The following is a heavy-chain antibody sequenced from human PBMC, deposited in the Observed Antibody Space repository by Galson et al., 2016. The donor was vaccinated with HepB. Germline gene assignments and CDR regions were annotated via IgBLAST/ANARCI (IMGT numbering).Heavy chain of an antibody. J-gene: IGHJ4*02. CDR3: ARRVKGDFNHPFDF. CDR2: INPANGDT. Sequence: SVKVSCKASGYTFTTYAIHWVRQAPGQRLEWMGWINPANGDTKSSQKFQGRVTISRDTSATTTYMELSSLRYEDSAVYYCARRVKGDFNHPFDFWGQGTLVTASS. CDR1: GYTFTTYA. D-gene: IGHD2-21*02. V-gene: IGHV1-3*01.